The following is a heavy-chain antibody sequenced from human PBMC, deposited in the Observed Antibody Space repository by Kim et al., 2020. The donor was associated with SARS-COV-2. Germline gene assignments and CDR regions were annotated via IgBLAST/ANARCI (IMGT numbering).Heavy chain of an antibody. D-gene: IGHD1-1*01. CDR1: GFTFSSYG. V-gene: IGHV3-33*01. J-gene: IGHJ5*02. Sequence: GGSLRLSCAASGFTFSSYGMHWVRQAPGKGLEWVAVIWYAGSSKYYADSVKGRFTISRDNSKNTLYLQMNSLRAEDTAVYYCARDFKEPGDTTAYPFWFDPWGQGTLVTVSS. CDR2: IWYAGSSK. CDR3: ARDFKEPGDTTAYPFWFDP.